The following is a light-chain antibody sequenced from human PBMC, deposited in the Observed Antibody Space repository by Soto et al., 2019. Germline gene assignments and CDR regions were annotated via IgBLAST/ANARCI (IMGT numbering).Light chain of an antibody. CDR3: QHYNNWPPWT. Sequence: EIVMTQSPVTLSVSPGERATLSCRASQSVSSNLAGYQQNPGQAPRLLIYGASTRASGVQARFSGSASGTEFTLTISSLQSEDFAVYFCQHYNNWPPWTFGQGTKVEIK. CDR1: QSVSSN. V-gene: IGKV3-15*01. J-gene: IGKJ1*01. CDR2: GAS.